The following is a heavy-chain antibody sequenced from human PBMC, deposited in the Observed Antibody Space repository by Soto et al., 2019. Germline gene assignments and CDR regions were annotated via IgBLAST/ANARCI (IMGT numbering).Heavy chain of an antibody. CDR2: ISGSSDST. CDR3: AKRAAGSFFDY. CDR1: GFTFSSYA. J-gene: IGHJ4*02. D-gene: IGHD6-19*01. Sequence: EVQLLESGGGLVQPGGSLRLSCAASGFTFSSYAMNWVRQAPGKGLEWVSVISGSSDSTYYADSVKGRFTISRDSSKNTLDLQMNSLRAEDTAVYYCAKRAAGSFFDYWGQGTLVTVSS. V-gene: IGHV3-23*01.